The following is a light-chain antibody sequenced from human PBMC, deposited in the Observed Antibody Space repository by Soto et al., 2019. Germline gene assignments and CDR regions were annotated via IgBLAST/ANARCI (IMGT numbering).Light chain of an antibody. CDR3: QQCSSYYS. CDR1: QSVGSY. J-gene: IGKJ2*03. Sequence: EIVLTQSPATLSLSPGDRATLSCRASQSVGSYLAWYQHKPGQPPRLLIYDASNRATGIPARFSGSGSVTDFTLTISSLEPEDSAVYYCQQCSSYYSFGQGTKLEIK. CDR2: DAS. V-gene: IGKV3-11*01.